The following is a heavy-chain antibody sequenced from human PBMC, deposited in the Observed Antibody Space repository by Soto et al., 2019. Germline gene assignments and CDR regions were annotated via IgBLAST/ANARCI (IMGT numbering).Heavy chain of an antibody. J-gene: IGHJ6*02. Sequence: QVQLVQSVAEVKKPGASVKVSCKASGYTFTSYYMHWVRQAPGQGLEWMGWINPDSGVTYYPHKFQDRVTMTRDTSISTAYMELSRLTSDDTALYYCARDRGVRDVWGQGTTVIVSS. D-gene: IGHD2-8*01. CDR2: INPDSGVT. CDR1: GYTFTSYY. V-gene: IGHV1-2*02. CDR3: ARDRGVRDV.